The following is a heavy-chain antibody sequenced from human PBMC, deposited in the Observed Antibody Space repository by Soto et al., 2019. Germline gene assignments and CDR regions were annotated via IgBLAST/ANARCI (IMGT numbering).Heavy chain of an antibody. D-gene: IGHD6-6*01. V-gene: IGHV3-21*01. CDR3: AREYSSSSREEDAFDI. CDR2: ISSSSSYI. CDR1: GFTFSSYS. J-gene: IGHJ3*02. Sequence: GGSLRLSCAASGFTFSSYSMNWVRQAPGKGLEWVSSISSSSSYIYYADSVKGRFTISRDNAKNSLYLQMNSLRAEDTAVYYCAREYSSSSREEDAFDIWGQGTMVTVSS.